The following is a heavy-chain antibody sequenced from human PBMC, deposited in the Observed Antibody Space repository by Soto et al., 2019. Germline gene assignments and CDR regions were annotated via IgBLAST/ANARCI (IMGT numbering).Heavy chain of an antibody. CDR3: ARDGRTGVFDY. D-gene: IGHD6-13*01. CDR2: IKQDGSEK. J-gene: IGHJ4*02. CDR1: GFTFSSYW. V-gene: IGHV3-7*01. Sequence: EVQLVESGGGLVQPGGALRLSCAASGFTFSSYWMSWVRQAPGKGLEWVANIKQDGSEKYYVDSVKGRFTISRDNAKNSLYLQMNSLRAEDTAVYYCARDGRTGVFDYWGQGPLVTVSS.